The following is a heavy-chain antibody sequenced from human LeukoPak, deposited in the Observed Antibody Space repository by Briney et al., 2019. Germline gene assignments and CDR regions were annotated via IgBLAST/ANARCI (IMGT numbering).Heavy chain of an antibody. Sequence: ASVKVSCKTSGYIFTDYYIHWVRQARGQGLEWMGWINPKSGGTNYVQKFQGRVTMTRDTSISTASMELSGLRSDDTAVYYCARVEVAGSVLDDFWGQGTLVIVSS. V-gene: IGHV1-2*02. J-gene: IGHJ4*02. CDR2: INPKSGGT. CDR3: ARVEVAGSVLDDF. D-gene: IGHD6-19*01. CDR1: GYIFTDYY.